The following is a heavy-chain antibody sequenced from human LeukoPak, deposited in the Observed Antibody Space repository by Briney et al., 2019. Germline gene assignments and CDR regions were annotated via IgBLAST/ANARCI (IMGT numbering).Heavy chain of an antibody. D-gene: IGHD2-8*01. CDR1: GFTFSSYW. V-gene: IGHV3-7*01. J-gene: IGHJ2*01. CDR3: ARDLGYCTNGVCYTYWYFDL. CDR2: IKQDGSEK. Sequence: GGSLRLSCAASGFTFSSYWMSWVRQAPGKGLEWVANIKQDGSEKYYVDSVKGRFTISRDNAKNSLYLQMNSLRAEDTAVYYCARDLGYCTNGVCYTYWYFDLWGRGTLVTVSS.